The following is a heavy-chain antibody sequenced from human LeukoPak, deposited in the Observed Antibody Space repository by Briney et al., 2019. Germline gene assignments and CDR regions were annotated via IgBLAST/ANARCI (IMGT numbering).Heavy chain of an antibody. J-gene: IGHJ4*02. CDR3: AHRGRPWEMAQRVGVGFDY. Sequence: SGPTLVNPTQTLTLTCTFSWFSLSTRGVGVGWIRQPPGKALVWLALIYWNEDKRYSPSLKSGLTITKDTSKNQVVLTMTNMDPVDTATYYCAHRGRPWEMAQRVGVGFDYWGQGTLVTVPS. V-gene: IGHV2-5*01. D-gene: IGHD5-24*01. CDR1: WFSLSTRGVG. CDR2: IYWNEDK.